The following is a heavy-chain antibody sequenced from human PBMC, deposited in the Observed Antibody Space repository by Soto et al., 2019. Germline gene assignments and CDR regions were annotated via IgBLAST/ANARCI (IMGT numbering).Heavy chain of an antibody. J-gene: IGHJ4*02. CDR3: ARSMHYSDGSNYSPFDY. CDR1: GGSISTYY. D-gene: IGHD3-22*01. CDR2: IYYSGST. V-gene: IGHV4-59*12. Sequence: SETLSLTCTVSGGSISTYYWSWIRQPPGKGLEWIGYIYYSGSTNYNPSLKSRVTISVDTSKNQFSLRLSSLTAADTAVYYCARSMHYSDGSNYSPFDYWGQGTLVTVSS.